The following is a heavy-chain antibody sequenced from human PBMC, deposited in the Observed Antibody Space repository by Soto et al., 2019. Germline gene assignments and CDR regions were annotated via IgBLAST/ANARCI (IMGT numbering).Heavy chain of an antibody. D-gene: IGHD2-2*02. J-gene: IGHJ5*02. Sequence: QVQLVQSGAEVKKPGSSVKVSCKASGGTFSSYAISWVRQAPGQGLEWMGGIIPIFGTANYAQKFQGRVTITADESTSTAYMELSSLRDEDTAVYYCARDSQSIVVVPAAIRPRQNCFDPWGQGTLVTVSS. CDR1: GGTFSSYA. CDR3: ARDSQSIVVVPAAIRPRQNCFDP. V-gene: IGHV1-69*01. CDR2: IIPIFGTA.